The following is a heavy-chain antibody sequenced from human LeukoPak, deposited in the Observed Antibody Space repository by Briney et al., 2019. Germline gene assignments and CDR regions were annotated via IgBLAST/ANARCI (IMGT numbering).Heavy chain of an antibody. CDR1: GGSISSYY. V-gene: IGHV4-59*04. CDR3: ARGQQLAYWYFDL. CDR2: IYHSGST. D-gene: IGHD6-13*01. J-gene: IGHJ2*01. Sequence: SETLSLTCTVSGGSISSYYWSWIRQPPGKGLEWIGSIYHSGSTYYNPSLKSRVTISVDTSKNQFSLKLSSVTAADTAVNYCARGQQLAYWYFDLWGRGTLVTVSS.